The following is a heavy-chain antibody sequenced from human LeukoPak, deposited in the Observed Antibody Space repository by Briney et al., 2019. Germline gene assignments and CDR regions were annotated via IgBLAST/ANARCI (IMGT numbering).Heavy chain of an antibody. J-gene: IGHJ4*02. V-gene: IGHV3-23*01. CDR2: ISGSGSST. CDR1: GFTFSSYA. Sequence: GGSLRLSCAASGFTFSSYAMSWVREAPGKGLEWVSTISGSGSSTYYADSVKGRFTISRDNSKNTLYLQMNSLRAEDTAVYYCASARSQVGNYYFFDYWGPGTLVTVSS. CDR3: ASARSQVGNYYFFDY. D-gene: IGHD1-26*01.